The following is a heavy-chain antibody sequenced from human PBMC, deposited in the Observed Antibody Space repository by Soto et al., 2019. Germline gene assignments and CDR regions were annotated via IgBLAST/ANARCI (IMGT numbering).Heavy chain of an antibody. Sequence: QVQLQESGPGLVKPSQTLSLTCTVSGGSISSGDYYWSWIRQPPGKGLEWIGYIYYSGSTYYNPSLKSRVTXXVXPXXNQFSLKLSSVTAADTAVYYCARGGYSYGLNWFDPWGQGTLVTVSS. CDR2: IYYSGST. V-gene: IGHV4-30-4*01. J-gene: IGHJ5*02. D-gene: IGHD5-18*01. CDR3: ARGGYSYGLNWFDP. CDR1: GGSISSGDYY.